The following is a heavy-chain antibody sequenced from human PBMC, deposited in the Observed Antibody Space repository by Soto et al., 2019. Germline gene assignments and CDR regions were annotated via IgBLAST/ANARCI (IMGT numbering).Heavy chain of an antibody. CDR3: AAGRYDSSGYYTLIWFDP. CDR2: IYYSGST. V-gene: IGHV4-59*08. D-gene: IGHD3-22*01. Sequence: SETLSLTCTVSGGSISSYYWSWIRQPPGKGLEWIGYIYYSGSTNYNPSLKSRVTISVDTSKNQFSLKLSSVTAADTAVYYCAAGRYDSSGYYTLIWFDPWGQGTLVTVSS. J-gene: IGHJ5*02. CDR1: GGSISSYY.